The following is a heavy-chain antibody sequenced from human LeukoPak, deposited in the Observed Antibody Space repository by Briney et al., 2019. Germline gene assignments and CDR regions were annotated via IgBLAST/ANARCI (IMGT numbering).Heavy chain of an antibody. CDR1: GFSLSTSSVS. CDR2: IDWDDDK. D-gene: IGHD2-2*01. J-gene: IGHJ4*02. CDR3: ARIYRYCSTTSCYVPDY. V-gene: IGHV2-70*11. Sequence: SGPTLVNPTQTLTLTCSFSGFSLSTSSVSVSWIRQPPGKALEWLARIDWDDDKYYSTSLKTRLTISKGTSKNQVVLTMTNMDPVDTATYYCARIYRYCSTTSCYVPDYWGQGTLVTVSS.